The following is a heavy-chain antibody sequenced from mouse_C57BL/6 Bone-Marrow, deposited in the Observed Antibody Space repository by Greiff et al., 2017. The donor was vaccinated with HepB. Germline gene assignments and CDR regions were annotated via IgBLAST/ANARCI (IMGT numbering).Heavy chain of an antibody. CDR3: ARYGGSSSFDY. CDR1: GYTFTSYW. V-gene: IGHV1-61*01. D-gene: IGHD1-1*01. J-gene: IGHJ2*01. CDR2: IYPSDSET. Sequence: QVQLQQPGAELVRPGSSVKLSCKASGYTFTSYWMDWVKQRPGQGLEWIGNIYPSDSETHYNQKFKDKATLTVDKSSSTAYMQLSSLTSEDSAVYYCARYGGSSSFDYWGQGTTLTVSS.